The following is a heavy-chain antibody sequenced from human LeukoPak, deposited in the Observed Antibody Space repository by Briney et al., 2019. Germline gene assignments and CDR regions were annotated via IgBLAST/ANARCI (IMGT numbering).Heavy chain of an antibody. D-gene: IGHD3-22*01. CDR3: AREDDSSGYYSFDI. V-gene: IGHV3-30*04. J-gene: IGHJ3*02. Sequence: GGSLRLSCAASGFTFSSYAMHWVRQAPGKGLEWVAVISYDGSNKYYADSVKGRFTISRDNSKDTLYLQMNSLRAEDTAVYYCAREDDSSGYYSFDIWGQGTMVTVSS. CDR2: ISYDGSNK. CDR1: GFTFSSYA.